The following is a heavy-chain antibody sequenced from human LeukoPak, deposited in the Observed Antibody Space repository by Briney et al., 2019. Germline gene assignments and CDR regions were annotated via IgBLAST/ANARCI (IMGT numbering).Heavy chain of an antibody. CDR1: GGSISNYY. CDR2: VYSSGST. D-gene: IGHD2-21*02. Sequence: TPSETLSLTYTVSGGSISNYYWSWIRQPAGKGLEWIGRVYSSGSTNYNPSLKSRVTMSVDTSKNQFSLKLSSVTAADTAVYYCARHYCGGDCYSRWYFDLWGRGTLVTVSS. J-gene: IGHJ2*01. V-gene: IGHV4-4*07. CDR3: ARHYCGGDCYSRWYFDL.